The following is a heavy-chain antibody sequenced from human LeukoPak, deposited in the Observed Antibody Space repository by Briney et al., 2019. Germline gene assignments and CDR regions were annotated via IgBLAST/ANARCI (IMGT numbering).Heavy chain of an antibody. CDR1: GGSFSGYY. CDR3: AILPGRENGYNSFYYYMDV. D-gene: IGHD5-24*01. V-gene: IGHV4-34*01. CDR2: INHSGST. J-gene: IGHJ6*03. Sequence: SETLSLTCAVYGGSFSGYYWSWLRQPPGKGREWFGEINHSGSTNYNTSLKRRVNITEGTRKKQFTQKKRPVTAADTAVYYCAILPGRENGYNSFYYYMDVWGKGTTVTVSS.